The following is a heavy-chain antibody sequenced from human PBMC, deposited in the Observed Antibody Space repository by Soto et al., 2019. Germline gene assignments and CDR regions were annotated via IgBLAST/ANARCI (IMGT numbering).Heavy chain of an antibody. CDR2: TYCRSRWYN. Sequence: SQTLSLTCAISGDSVSSNSAAWNWIRQSPSRGLEWLGRTYCRSRWYNDYVVSVKSRITINPDTSKNQFSLQLNSVTPEDTAVYYCARGFFNWNYFDYWGQGTLGTVSA. V-gene: IGHV6-1*01. D-gene: IGHD1-20*01. J-gene: IGHJ4*02. CDR3: ARGFFNWNYFDY. CDR1: GDSVSSNSAA.